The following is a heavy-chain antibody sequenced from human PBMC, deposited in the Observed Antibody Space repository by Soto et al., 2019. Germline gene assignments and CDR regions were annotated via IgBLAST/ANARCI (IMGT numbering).Heavy chain of an antibody. Sequence: QVQLVESGGGVVQPGRSLRLSCAASGFTFSSYGMHWVRQAPGKGLEWVAVISYDGSNKYYADSVKGRFTISRDNSKNTLYLQMNSLRAEDTAVYYCAKDRGGTVTTLLLVYWGQGTLVTVSS. D-gene: IGHD4-17*01. J-gene: IGHJ4*02. V-gene: IGHV3-30*18. CDR3: AKDRGGTVTTLLLVY. CDR2: ISYDGSNK. CDR1: GFTFSSYG.